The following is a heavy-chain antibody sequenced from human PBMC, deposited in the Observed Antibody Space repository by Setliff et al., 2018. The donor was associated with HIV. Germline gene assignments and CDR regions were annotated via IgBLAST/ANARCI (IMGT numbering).Heavy chain of an antibody. CDR2: FYTTGN. J-gene: IGHJ1*01. D-gene: IGHD1-1*01. CDR1: GDFISSSSYY. Sequence: SLTCTVFGDFISSSSYYWAWIRQPPGKGLEWIGSFYTTGNVYSPSFKSRVSISIDTAKTQLSLRLTSLSTADTAVYYCARFPHEREPKTWGQGTLVTVSS. V-gene: IGHV4-39*01. CDR3: ARFPHEREPKT.